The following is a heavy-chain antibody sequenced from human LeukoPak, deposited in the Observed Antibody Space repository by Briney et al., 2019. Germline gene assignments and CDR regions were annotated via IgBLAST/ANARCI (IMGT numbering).Heavy chain of an antibody. Sequence: ASVKVPCKASGYTFTSYGISWVRQAPGQGLEWMGWISAYNGNTNYAQKLQGRVTMTTDTSTSTAYMELRSLRSDDTAVYYCAREGLLWFGNYYFDYWGQGTLVTVSS. V-gene: IGHV1-18*01. J-gene: IGHJ4*02. CDR3: AREGLLWFGNYYFDY. CDR1: GYTFTSYG. CDR2: ISAYNGNT. D-gene: IGHD3-10*01.